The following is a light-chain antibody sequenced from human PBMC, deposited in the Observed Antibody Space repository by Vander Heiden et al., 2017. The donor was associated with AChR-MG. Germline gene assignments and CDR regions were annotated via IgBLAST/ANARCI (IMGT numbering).Light chain of an antibody. J-gene: IGLJ2*01. CDR1: KLQRER. CDR2: DDS. V-gene: IGLV3-21*02. Sequence: SAVLTQPPPVSVAPGQTARITCGGTKLQRERVHSYQQKPGQAPRLVIFDDSDRAPGITERISGSKTGNTATLTISRVEAGDEADYYCHIWDSSSDHVRFGGGTKLTAL. CDR3: HIWDSSSDHVR.